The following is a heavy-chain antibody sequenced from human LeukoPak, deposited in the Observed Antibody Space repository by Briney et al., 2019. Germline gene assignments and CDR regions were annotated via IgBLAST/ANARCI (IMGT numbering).Heavy chain of an antibody. V-gene: IGHV1-69*08. CDR2: ITPVIDST. CDR3: TRVNLRGSQYNWFDP. D-gene: IGHD1-26*01. CDR1: GGTFRIHT. J-gene: IGHJ5*02. Sequence: GASVKVSCKTSGGTFRIHTFGWVRQAPGQGLERMGRITPVIDSTKYAQKFQDRVTITADTSTGTAYLHLSSLTSEDTALYYCTRVNLRGSQYNWFDPWGQGTLVTVSS.